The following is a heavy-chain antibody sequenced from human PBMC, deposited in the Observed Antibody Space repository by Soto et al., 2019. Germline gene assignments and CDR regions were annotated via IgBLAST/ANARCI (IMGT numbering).Heavy chain of an antibody. CDR1: GGSISSYY. J-gene: IGHJ4*02. V-gene: IGHV4-59*08. CDR2: IYYSGST. CDR3: ARHLSTTIAPLLFDF. Sequence: SETLSLTCTVSGGSISSYYWSWIRQPPGKGLEWIAYIYYSGSTEYNPSLKSRVTISVDTSKNQFSLKLSSVTAADTAVYYCARHLSTTIAPLLFDFWGQGTLVTVSS. D-gene: IGHD1-1*01.